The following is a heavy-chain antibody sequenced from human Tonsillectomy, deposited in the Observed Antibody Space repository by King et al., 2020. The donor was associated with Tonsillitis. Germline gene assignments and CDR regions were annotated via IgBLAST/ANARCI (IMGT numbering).Heavy chain of an antibody. CDR3: AGPAGATGYLDY. Sequence: VQLVESGGGVVQPGRSLRLSCAASGFTFSNYGMHWVRQAPGKGLEWVAVISYDGSSKYYADSVKGRFTISRDNSKNTVYLQMNSLRAEDTAICFCAGPAGATGYLDYWGQGTLVTVSS. D-gene: IGHD1-1*01. J-gene: IGHJ4*02. CDR2: ISYDGSSK. V-gene: IGHV3-30*03. CDR1: GFTFSNYG.